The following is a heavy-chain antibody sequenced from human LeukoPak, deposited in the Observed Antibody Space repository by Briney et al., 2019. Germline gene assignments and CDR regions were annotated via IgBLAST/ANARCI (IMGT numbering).Heavy chain of an antibody. CDR1: GYTFTSYD. Sequence: ASVKVSCKASGYTFTSYDINWVRQAPGQGLGWMGWMNPNSGNTGYTQKFRGRVTMTRNTSITTAYLELSGLTSEDTAMYYCARTRILDVWGQGTTVSVSS. V-gene: IGHV1-8*01. CDR2: MNPNSGNT. J-gene: IGHJ6*02. D-gene: IGHD2-15*01. CDR3: ARTRILDV.